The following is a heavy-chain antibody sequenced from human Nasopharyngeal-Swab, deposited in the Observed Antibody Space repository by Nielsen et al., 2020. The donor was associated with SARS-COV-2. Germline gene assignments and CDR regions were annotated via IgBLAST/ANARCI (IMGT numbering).Heavy chain of an antibody. V-gene: IGHV4-59*01. CDR2: IYYSGST. J-gene: IGHJ5*02. Sequence: SETLSLTCTVSGGSISSYYWSWIRQPPGKGLEWIGYIYYSGSTNYNPSLKSRVTISVDTSKNQFSLKLSSVTAADTAVYYCARVAYSSGWYPGDWFDPWGQGTLVTVSS. D-gene: IGHD6-19*01. CDR3: ARVAYSSGWYPGDWFDP. CDR1: GGSISSYY.